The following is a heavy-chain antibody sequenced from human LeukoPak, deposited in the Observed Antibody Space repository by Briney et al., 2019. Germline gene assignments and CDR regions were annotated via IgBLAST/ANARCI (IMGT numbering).Heavy chain of an antibody. CDR2: IYSGGST. V-gene: IGHV3-53*01. J-gene: IGHJ6*03. CDR3: AREGAIAAAGTGDYYYYYYMDV. CDR1: GFTVSSNY. D-gene: IGHD6-13*01. Sequence: GGSLRLSCAASGFTVSSNYMSWVRQAPGKGLEWVSIIYSGGSTFYADSVKGRFTISRDNAKNSLYLQMNSLRAEDTAVYYCAREGAIAAAGTGDYYYYYYMDVWGKGTTVTVSS.